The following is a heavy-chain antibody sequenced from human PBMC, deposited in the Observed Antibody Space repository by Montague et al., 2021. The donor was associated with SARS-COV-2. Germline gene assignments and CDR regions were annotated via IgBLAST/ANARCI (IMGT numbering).Heavy chain of an antibody. CDR1: GGSFSGYF. J-gene: IGHJ5*02. CDR2: INHGGTA. D-gene: IGHD4-11*01. Sequence: SETLSLTCAVYGGSFSGYFWSWIRQTPGRGLEWIGEINHGGTADYNPSLMSRVTLSVDTSKAQFSLILTSVTAADTAVYYCARERGRGVDYFDPWGQGTLVTASS. V-gene: IGHV4-34*01. CDR3: ARERGRGVDYFDP.